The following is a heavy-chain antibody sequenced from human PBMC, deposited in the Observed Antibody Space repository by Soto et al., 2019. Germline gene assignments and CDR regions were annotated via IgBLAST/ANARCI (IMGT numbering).Heavy chain of an antibody. J-gene: IGHJ6*02. CDR1: GGSISSSSYY. Sequence: SETLSLTCTVSGGSISSSSYYWVWVRHPPGKGLEWIGSIYYSGSTYYNPSLKSRVTISVDTSKNQFSLKLSSVTAADTAVYYCARHVLGGRSSSWYVSYYYYYGMDVWGQGTTVTVSS. CDR2: IYYSGST. CDR3: ARHVLGGRSSSWYVSYYYYYGMDV. V-gene: IGHV4-39*01. D-gene: IGHD6-13*01.